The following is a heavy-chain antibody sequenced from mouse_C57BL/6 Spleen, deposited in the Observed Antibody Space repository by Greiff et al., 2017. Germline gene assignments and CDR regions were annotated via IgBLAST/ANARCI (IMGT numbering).Heavy chain of an antibody. V-gene: IGHV1-50*01. Sequence: QVQLQQPGAELVKPGASVKLSCKASGYTFTSYWMQWVKQRPGQGLEWIGEIDPSDSYTNYNQKFKGKATLTVDTSSSTAYMQLSSLTSEDSAVYYCARSDGYYIYAMDYWGQGTSVTVSS. D-gene: IGHD2-3*01. CDR2: IDPSDSYT. J-gene: IGHJ4*01. CDR1: GYTFTSYW. CDR3: ARSDGYYIYAMDY.